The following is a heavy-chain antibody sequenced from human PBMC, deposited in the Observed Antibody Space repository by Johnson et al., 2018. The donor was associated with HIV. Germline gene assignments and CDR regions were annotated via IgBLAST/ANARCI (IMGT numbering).Heavy chain of an antibody. V-gene: IGHV3-30*18. CDR3: ANKPEQWLVADDAFDI. CDR1: GFTFNSYG. D-gene: IGHD6-19*01. CDR2: ISYDGSNK. Sequence: QVQLVESGGGVVQPGMSLRLSCAASGFTFNSYGMHWVRQAPGKGLEWVAVISYDGSNKYYADSVKGRFTISRDNSKNTLYLQMNSLRAEDTAVYYCANKPEQWLVADDAFDIWGQGTMVTVSS. J-gene: IGHJ3*02.